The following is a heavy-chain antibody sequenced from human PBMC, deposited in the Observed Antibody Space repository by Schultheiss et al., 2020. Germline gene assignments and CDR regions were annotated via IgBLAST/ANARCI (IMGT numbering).Heavy chain of an antibody. Sequence: SQTLSLTCAISGDSVSSNSAAWNWIRQSPSRGLEWLGRTYYRSKWYNDYAVSVKSRITINPDTSKNQFSLQLNSVTPEDTAVYYCAREGYSGYDFPGAGGEFDYWGQGTLVNVSS. CDR1: GDSVSSNSAA. D-gene: IGHD5-12*01. CDR2: TYYRSKWYN. V-gene: IGHV6-1*01. CDR3: AREGYSGYDFPGAGGEFDY. J-gene: IGHJ4*02.